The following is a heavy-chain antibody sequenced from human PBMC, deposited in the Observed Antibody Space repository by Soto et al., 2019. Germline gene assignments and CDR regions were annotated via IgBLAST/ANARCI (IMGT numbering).Heavy chain of an antibody. V-gene: IGHV4-31*02. J-gene: IGHJ5*02. CDR2: IFDSGTP. CDR1: GGSISSLNDY. CDR3: AREVSWTAPFDH. Sequence: QVQLEQSGPGLVKPSQTLSLTCKISGGSISSLNDYWSWILQSPGEGLEWIGYIFDSGTPHYNPSVRGRVSIAADTPLNEFALSKLSVNDADTLVYYYAREVSWTAPFDHWGQGILVTVS. D-gene: IGHD2-21*02.